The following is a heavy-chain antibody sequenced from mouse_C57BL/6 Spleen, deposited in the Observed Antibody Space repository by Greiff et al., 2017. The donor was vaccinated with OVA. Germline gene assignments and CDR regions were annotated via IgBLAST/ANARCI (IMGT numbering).Heavy chain of an antibody. J-gene: IGHJ4*01. CDR2: IDPSDSYT. Sequence: QVQLQQPGAELVMPGASVKLSCKASGYTFTSYWMHWVKQRPGQGLEWIGEIDPSDSYTNYNQKFKGKSTLTVDKSSSTAYMQLSSLTSEDSAVYYCAVYYGTNDAMDYWGQGTSVTVSS. D-gene: IGHD2-1*01. V-gene: IGHV1-69*01. CDR1: GYTFTSYW. CDR3: AVYYGTNDAMDY.